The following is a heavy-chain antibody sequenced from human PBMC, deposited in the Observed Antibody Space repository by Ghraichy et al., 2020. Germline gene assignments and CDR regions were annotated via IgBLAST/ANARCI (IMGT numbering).Heavy chain of an antibody. CDR3: ARDPRNFGH. V-gene: IGHV4-38-2*02. D-gene: IGHD1-14*01. Sequence: SQTLSHTCTVSGFSISSGYYWGWVRQPPGKGLEWIGSIYHSGNTYYNPSLKSRVTISVDTSKNQFSLELSSVTAADTAVYYCARDPRNFGHWGQGILVIVSS. CDR1: GFSISSGYY. J-gene: IGHJ5*02. CDR2: IYHSGNT.